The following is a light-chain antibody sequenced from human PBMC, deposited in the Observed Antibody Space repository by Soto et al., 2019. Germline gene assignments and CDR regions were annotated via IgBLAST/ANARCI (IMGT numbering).Light chain of an antibody. V-gene: IGKV1-39*01. CDR1: QSISNY. Sequence: DIQITQSPSSLSASVGDRVTITCRASQSISNYLNWYQQKPGKAPKLLMYAASSLQSGVPSRFGGSGSGTDFTLTISSLQPEDFATYYCQQSYSTHRTFGQGTKVEIK. J-gene: IGKJ1*01. CDR3: QQSYSTHRT. CDR2: AAS.